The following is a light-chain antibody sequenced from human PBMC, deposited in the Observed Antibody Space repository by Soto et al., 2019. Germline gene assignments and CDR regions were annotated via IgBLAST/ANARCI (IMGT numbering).Light chain of an antibody. J-gene: IGKJ2*01. CDR3: QQYDEWPPSYT. CDR2: GAS. V-gene: IGKV3-15*01. Sequence: IMMTQSPATLSVSPGERATLSCRASQSVSSNLAWFQQKPGQAPRLLIYGASTRATGIPARISGSGSGTEFPVTISSLQSEDSGVYYCQQYDEWPPSYTFGQGTKLEIK. CDR1: QSVSSN.